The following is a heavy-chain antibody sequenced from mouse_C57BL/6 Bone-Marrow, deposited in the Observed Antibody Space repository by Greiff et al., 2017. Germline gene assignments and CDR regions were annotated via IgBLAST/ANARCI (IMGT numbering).Heavy chain of an antibody. CDR3: ARGDTVVDY. J-gene: IGHJ2*01. V-gene: IGHV1-26*01. D-gene: IGHD1-1*01. Sequence: VQLQQSGPELVKPGASVKISCKASGYTFTDYYMNWVKQSHGKSLEWIGDINPNNGGTSYNQKFKGKATLTVDKSSSTAYMELRSLTAEDSAVYYCARGDTVVDYWGQGTTLPVSS. CDR2: INPNNGGT. CDR1: GYTFTDYY.